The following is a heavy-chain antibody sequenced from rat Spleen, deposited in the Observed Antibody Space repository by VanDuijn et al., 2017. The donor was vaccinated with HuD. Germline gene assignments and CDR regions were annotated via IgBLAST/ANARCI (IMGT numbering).Heavy chain of an antibody. CDR3: AIHGGLRNWFDS. CDR2: ISTGGVNT. CDR1: GFTFSNYD. Sequence: EVQLVESGGGLMQPGRSLKLSCAASGFTFSNYDMAWVRQAPTKGLEWIASISTGGVNTYYRDSVKGRFTVSRDDANNTHYLQMDSLRSEDTATYYCAIHGGLRNWFDSWGQGTLVTVSS. J-gene: IGHJ3*01. V-gene: IGHV5S13*01. D-gene: IGHD1-11*01.